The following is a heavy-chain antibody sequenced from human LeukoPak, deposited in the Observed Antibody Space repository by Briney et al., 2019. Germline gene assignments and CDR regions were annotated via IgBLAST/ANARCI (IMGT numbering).Heavy chain of an antibody. V-gene: IGHV1-46*01. D-gene: IGHD4-17*01. CDR2: INPSGGST. CDR1: GYTFTSYY. CDR3: ARDSLLTVTTGAFDI. J-gene: IGHJ3*02. Sequence: ASVKVSCKASGYTFTSYYMHWVRQAPGQGLEWMGIINPSGGSTSYAQKFQGRVTKTRDTSTSTVYMELSSLRSEDTAVYYCARDSLLTVTTGAFDIWGQGTMVTVSS.